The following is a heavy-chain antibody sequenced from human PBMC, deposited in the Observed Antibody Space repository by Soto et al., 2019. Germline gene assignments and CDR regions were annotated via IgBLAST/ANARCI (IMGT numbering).Heavy chain of an antibody. D-gene: IGHD3-16*01. Sequence: QVQLVQSGAEVKKPGSSVKVSCKASGGTFSSYAISWVRQAPGQGLEWMGGIIPIFGTADYAQKFQGRVTXPXGXFXXTAYMELSSLRSEDTAVYYCARHLGGNHYYYGMDVWGQGTTVTVSS. V-gene: IGHV1-69*05. CDR3: ARHLGGNHYYYGMDV. CDR1: GGTFSSYA. CDR2: IIPIFGTA. J-gene: IGHJ6*02.